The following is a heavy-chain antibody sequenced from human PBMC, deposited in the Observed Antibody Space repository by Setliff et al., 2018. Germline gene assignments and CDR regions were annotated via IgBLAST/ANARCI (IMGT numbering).Heavy chain of an antibody. CDR3: ARARSGDYSDSTGYLDY. J-gene: IGHJ4*02. CDR1: GGSISSYY. V-gene: IGHV4-59*08. D-gene: IGHD3-22*01. CDR2: IYYSGST. Sequence: SETLSLTCTVSGGSISSYYWSWIRQPPGKGLEWIGYIYYSGSTNYNPSLKSRVTISVDTSKNQFSLKLSSVSAADTAVYYCARARSGDYSDSTGYLDYWGQGTLVTVSS.